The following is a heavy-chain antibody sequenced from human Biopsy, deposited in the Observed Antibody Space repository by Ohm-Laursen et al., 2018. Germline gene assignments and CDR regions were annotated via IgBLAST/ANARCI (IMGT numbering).Heavy chain of an antibody. V-gene: IGHV4-59*01. CDR3: ARATNSTGWPYYYFYGMDV. CDR2: IYYSGST. J-gene: IGHJ6*02. D-gene: IGHD2/OR15-2a*01. CDR1: GGSISSDY. Sequence: SETLSLTCTVSGGSISSDYWSWIRQTPGKGLEWIGYIYYSGSTNCNPSLKSRVTISVDTSKNQSSLRLNSVTAADTAVYYCARATNSTGWPYYYFYGMDVWGQGTTVTVSS.